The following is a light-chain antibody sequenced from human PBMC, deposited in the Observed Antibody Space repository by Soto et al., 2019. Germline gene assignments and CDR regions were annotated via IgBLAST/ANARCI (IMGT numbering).Light chain of an antibody. J-gene: IGKJ1*01. V-gene: IGKV3-15*01. CDR1: QRISNN. CDR2: DAS. CDR3: QQYNNWPPWT. Sequence: ILMTQSPATLSVSPGERATLSCRASQRISNNLAWYQQKPGQAPRLLIYDASTRATGIPARFSGSGSGTEFTLTIRGLQSEDCAVYYCQQYNNWPPWTFGQGTKVELK.